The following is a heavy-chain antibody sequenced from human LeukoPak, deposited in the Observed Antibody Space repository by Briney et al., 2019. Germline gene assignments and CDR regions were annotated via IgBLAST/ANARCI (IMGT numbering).Heavy chain of an antibody. Sequence: GGSLRLSCAASVFTFNSYWMHWVRQAPGKGLVWVSRINVDGSSRDYADSVEGRFSISRDNAKKTVYLQMNSLRAEDTAVYYCARVPIYGDQAFDSWGQGILVTVSS. CDR3: ARVPIYGDQAFDS. CDR2: INVDGSSR. V-gene: IGHV3-74*01. CDR1: VFTFNSYW. J-gene: IGHJ4*02. D-gene: IGHD4-17*01.